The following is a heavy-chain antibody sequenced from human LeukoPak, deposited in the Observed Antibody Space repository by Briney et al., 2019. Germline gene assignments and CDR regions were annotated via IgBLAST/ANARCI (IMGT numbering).Heavy chain of an antibody. J-gene: IGHJ5*02. CDR1: GFTFSSYA. CDR3: TKHPGYSRSLDH. V-gene: IGHV3-23*01. CDR2: ISGGGDT. D-gene: IGHD6-13*01. Sequence: PGGSLRLSCAGSGFTFSSYALSWVRQAPGKWLEWVSAISGGGDTYYGDSVKGRFTISRDNSKNTLYLQVNSLRAEDTAVYYCTKHPGYSRSLDHWGQGTLATVSS.